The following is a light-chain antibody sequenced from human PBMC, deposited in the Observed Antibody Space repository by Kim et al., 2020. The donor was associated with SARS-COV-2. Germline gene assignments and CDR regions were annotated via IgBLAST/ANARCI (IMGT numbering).Light chain of an antibody. CDR3: QAWDSSTAEV. J-gene: IGLJ1*01. Sequence: SPGQTASITCSGDKLGDKHACWYQQKPGRSPVLVIYQDSKRPSGIPERFSGSNSGNTATLTISGTQAMDEADYYCQAWDSSTAEVFGTGTKVHRP. CDR2: QDS. CDR1: KLGDKH. V-gene: IGLV3-1*01.